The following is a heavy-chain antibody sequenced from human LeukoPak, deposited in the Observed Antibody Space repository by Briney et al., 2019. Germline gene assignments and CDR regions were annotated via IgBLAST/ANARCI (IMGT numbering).Heavy chain of an antibody. CDR3: ARASRDGYNYRNYFDY. Sequence: SETLSLTCTVFGGSISSYYWSWIRQPPGKGLEWIGYIYYSGSTNYNPSLKSRVTISVDTSKNQFSLKLSSVTAADTAVYYCARASRDGYNYRNYFDYWGQGTLVTVSS. CDR1: GGSISSYY. D-gene: IGHD5-24*01. J-gene: IGHJ4*02. V-gene: IGHV4-59*01. CDR2: IYYSGST.